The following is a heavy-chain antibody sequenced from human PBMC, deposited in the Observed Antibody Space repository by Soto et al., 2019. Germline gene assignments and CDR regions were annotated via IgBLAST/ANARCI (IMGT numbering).Heavy chain of an antibody. CDR2: IDPSDSQT. CDR1: GYSFAGYW. J-gene: IGHJ4*02. D-gene: IGHD3-22*01. V-gene: IGHV5-10-1*01. CDR3: ARQIYDSDTGPNFQYYFDS. Sequence: GESLKISCKSSGYSFAGYWITWVRQKPGKGLEWMGRIDPSDSQTYYSPSFRVHVTISATKSITTVFLQWSSLRASDTTMYYCARQIYDSDTGPNFQYYFDSWGQGTPVTVSS.